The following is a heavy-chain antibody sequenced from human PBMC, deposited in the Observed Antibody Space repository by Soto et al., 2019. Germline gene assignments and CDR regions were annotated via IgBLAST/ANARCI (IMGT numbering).Heavy chain of an antibody. D-gene: IGHD3-9*01. V-gene: IGHV1-2*02. CDR2: INPNSGGT. CDR1: GYTFTGYY. J-gene: IGHJ6*02. CDR3: ALVLRYFDWLLYSDPPGGMDV. Sequence: ASVKVSGKASGYTFTGYYMHWVRQAPGQGLEWMGWINPNSGGTNYAQKFQGRVTMTRDTSISTAYMELSRLRSDDTAVYYCALVLRYFDWLLYSDPPGGMDVWGQGTTVTVSS.